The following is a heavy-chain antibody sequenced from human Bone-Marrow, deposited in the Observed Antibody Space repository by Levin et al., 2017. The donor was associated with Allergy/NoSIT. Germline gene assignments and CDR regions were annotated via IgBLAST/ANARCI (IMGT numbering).Heavy chain of an antibody. J-gene: IGHJ4*02. CDR1: GFTVSSNY. CDR2: IYSDGRT. D-gene: IGHD6-19*01. V-gene: IGHV3-66*02. Sequence: GGSLRLSCAASGFTVSSNYMSWVRQAPGKGLEWVSVIYSDGRTYYADSVKGRFSISRDNSKNTLYLQMNSLRPEDTAVYYCAKNGGCYGAGYFDYWGQGTLVTVSS. CDR3: AKNGGCYGAGYFDY.